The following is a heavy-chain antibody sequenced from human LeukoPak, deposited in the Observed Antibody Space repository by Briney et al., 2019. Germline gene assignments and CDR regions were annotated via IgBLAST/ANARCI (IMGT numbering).Heavy chain of an antibody. CDR1: GGTLSSYA. CDR2: SIPILATT. Sequence: ASVKVSCKASGGTLSSYAFSWVRQAPGQGLQWMGGSIPILATTDYAQQFQGGVTINTNESTSTAFMKLRSLRSEDSAIYYCATDDGSATMGFDSWGQGTLLTVSS. D-gene: IGHD1-26*01. J-gene: IGHJ5*01. V-gene: IGHV1-69*05. CDR3: ATDDGSATMGFDS.